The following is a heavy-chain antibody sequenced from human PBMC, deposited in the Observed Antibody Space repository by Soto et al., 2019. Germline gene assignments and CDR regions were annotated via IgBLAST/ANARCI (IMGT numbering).Heavy chain of an antibody. Sequence: QAQLVESGGGVVQPGTSLRLSCAASGFTFSSYGMHWVRQAPGTGLEWVAVISYDGGLQHYADSVKGRFTFSRDNSKNMVLLQMNSLRAEDTAVYYCVSDRGYGHASAPYSWGQGTLVSVSS. J-gene: IGHJ4*02. CDR3: VSDRGYGHASAPYS. D-gene: IGHD5-18*01. V-gene: IGHV3-30*03. CDR1: GFTFSSYG. CDR2: ISYDGGLQ.